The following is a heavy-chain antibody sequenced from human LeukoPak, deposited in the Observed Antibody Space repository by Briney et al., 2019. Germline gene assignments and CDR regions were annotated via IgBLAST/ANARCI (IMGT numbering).Heavy chain of an antibody. D-gene: IGHD3-3*01. J-gene: IGHJ5*02. CDR3: ASGPRSYYDFWSGYYTGSWFDP. CDR2: IYYSGST. CDR1: GGSISSYY. V-gene: IGHV4-59*01. Sequence: SETLPLTCTVSGGSISSYYWSWIRQPPGKGLERIGYIYYSGSTNYNPSLKSRVTISVDTSKNQFSLKLSSVTAADTAVYYCASGPRSYYDFWSGYYTGSWFDPWGQGTLVTVSS.